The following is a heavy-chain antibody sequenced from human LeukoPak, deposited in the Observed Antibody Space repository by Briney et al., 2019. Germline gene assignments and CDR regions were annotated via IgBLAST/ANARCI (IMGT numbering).Heavy chain of an antibody. J-gene: IGHJ4*02. CDR3: STSSWYQKPFDY. Sequence: GGSLRLSCAASRFTLSDYGMYWVRQAPGKGLEWVAFIRFDGSNKYYADSVKGRFTISRDNSNNTLYLQMNSLRAEDTAIYYCSTSSWYQKPFDYWGQGTLVTVSS. CDR2: IRFDGSNK. D-gene: IGHD6-13*01. V-gene: IGHV3-30*02. CDR1: RFTLSDYG.